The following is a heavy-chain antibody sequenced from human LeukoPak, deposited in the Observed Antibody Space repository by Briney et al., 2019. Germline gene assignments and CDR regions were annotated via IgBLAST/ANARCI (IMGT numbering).Heavy chain of an antibody. D-gene: IGHD6-19*01. CDR2: IYSDGST. CDR3: ASSSGWWD. V-gene: IGHV3-66*01. CDR1: GFTVSRKY. Sequence: GSLRLSCAASGFTVSRKYMTWVRQAPGKGLEWVSVIYSDGSTYYADSVKGRFTISRDNSKMTLYLQMNSLRVEDTAVYYCASSSGWWDWGQGTLVTVPS. J-gene: IGHJ4*02.